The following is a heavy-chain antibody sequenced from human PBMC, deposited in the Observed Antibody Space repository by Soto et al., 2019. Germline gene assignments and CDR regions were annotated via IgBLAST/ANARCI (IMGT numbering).Heavy chain of an antibody. J-gene: IGHJ3*02. D-gene: IGHD5-12*01. CDR1: GGTFSSYT. Sequence: QVPLVQSGAEVKKPGSSVKVSCKASGGTFSSYTISWVRQAPGQGLEWMGRIIPILGIANYAQKFQGRVTITANKSXTTAYIERSSLKSEDTAVYYCAGAPGVSTYQNAFDIWGQGTMVTVSS. V-gene: IGHV1-69*02. CDR2: IIPILGIA. CDR3: AGAPGVSTYQNAFDI.